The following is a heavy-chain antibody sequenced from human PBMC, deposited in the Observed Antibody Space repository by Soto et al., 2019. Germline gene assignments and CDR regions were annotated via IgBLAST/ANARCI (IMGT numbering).Heavy chain of an antibody. CDR1: GGTFSSYA. Sequence: SVKVSCKASGGTFSSYAISWVRQAPGQGLEWMGGIIPIFGTANYAQKFQGRVTITRDTSASTAYMELSSLRSEDTAVYYCAIQHYYGSGSYYILQSWGQGTLVTVSS. V-gene: IGHV1-69*05. D-gene: IGHD3-10*01. CDR3: AIQHYYGSGSYYILQS. CDR2: IIPIFGTA. J-gene: IGHJ5*02.